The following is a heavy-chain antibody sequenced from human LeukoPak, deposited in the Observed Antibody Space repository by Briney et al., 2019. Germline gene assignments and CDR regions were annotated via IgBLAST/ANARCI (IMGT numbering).Heavy chain of an antibody. V-gene: IGHV3-21*01. CDR1: GFTFSSYW. CDR3: ARDSGILQSPHAFDI. Sequence: GGSLRLSCAASGFTFSSYWMHWVRQAPGKGLEWVSSISSSSSYIYYADSVKGRFTISRDNAKNSLYLQMNSLRAEDTAVYYCARDSGILQSPHAFDIWGQGTMVTVSS. CDR2: ISSSSSYI. D-gene: IGHD3-10*01. J-gene: IGHJ3*02.